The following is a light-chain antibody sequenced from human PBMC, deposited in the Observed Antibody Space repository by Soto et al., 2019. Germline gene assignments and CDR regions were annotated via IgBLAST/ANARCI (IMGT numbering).Light chain of an antibody. CDR3: QSYDSSLSGWV. Sequence: QSVLTQPPSVSGAPGQRVTISCTGSSSNIGAGYDVQWYQQLPGTAPKLLIYGNSNRPSGVPDRFSGSKSGTSASLAITGLRAEDEADYYCQSYDSSLSGWVFGGGTQLTVL. CDR2: GNS. J-gene: IGLJ3*02. V-gene: IGLV1-40*01. CDR1: SSNIGAGYD.